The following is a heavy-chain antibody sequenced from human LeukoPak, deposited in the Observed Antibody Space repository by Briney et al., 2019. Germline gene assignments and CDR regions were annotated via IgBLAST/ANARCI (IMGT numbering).Heavy chain of an antibody. Sequence: SVTLSLTCTVSGGSMSSYYWTWIRQPPGKGLEWIGYIYYRGGTNYNPSLKSRVSISVDTSKNQFSLKLSSVTAADTGVYYCARVVSSWSQLDYWGQGTLVTVSS. CDR2: IYYRGGT. D-gene: IGHD6-13*01. CDR3: ARVVSSWSQLDY. V-gene: IGHV4-59*01. CDR1: GGSMSSYY. J-gene: IGHJ4*02.